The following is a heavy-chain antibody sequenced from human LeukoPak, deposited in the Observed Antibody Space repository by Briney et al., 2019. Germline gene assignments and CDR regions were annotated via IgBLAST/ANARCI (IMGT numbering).Heavy chain of an antibody. CDR1: GGSFSGYY. D-gene: IGHD2-15*01. V-gene: IGHV4-34*01. J-gene: IGHJ6*02. CDR2: INHSGST. Sequence: SETLSLTCAVYGGSFSGYYWSWIRQPPGKGLEWIGEINHSGSTNYNPSLKSRVTISVATSKNQFSLKLSSVTAADTAVYYCARVRDIKLTYYYYGMDVWGQGTTVTVSS. CDR3: ARVRDIKLTYYYYGMDV.